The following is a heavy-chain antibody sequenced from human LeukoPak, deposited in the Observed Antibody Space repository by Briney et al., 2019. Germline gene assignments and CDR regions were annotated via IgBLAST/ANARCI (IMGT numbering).Heavy chain of an antibody. CDR2: IYYSGGA. CDR1: GGSISSGGYY. CDR3: ARVNYGSATKEDY. V-gene: IGHV4-31*03. D-gene: IGHD3-10*01. Sequence: SETLSLTGTVSGGSISSGGYYWSWIRQHPGKGLEWIGYIYYSGGAYYNPSLKSRVTISVDTSENQFSLKLSSVTAADTAVYYCARVNYGSATKEDYWGQGTLVTVSS. J-gene: IGHJ4*02.